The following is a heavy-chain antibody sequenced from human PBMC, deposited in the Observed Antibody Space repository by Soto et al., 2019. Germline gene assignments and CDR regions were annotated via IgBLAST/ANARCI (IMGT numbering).Heavy chain of an antibody. CDR1: GFTISDYY. CDR2: ISSVGATT. V-gene: IGHV3-11*01. CDR3: AKDQEGSGSHWLGYNYYGMDV. J-gene: IGHJ6*02. Sequence: QVQLVESGGGLVKPGGSLRLSCEASGFTISDYYMSWIRQAPGKGLEWVSYISSVGATTYYADSVKGRFSISMDNAKNSRYLQMNGRGAEDTAVYFCAKDQEGSGSHWLGYNYYGMDVWGQGTTVTVSS. D-gene: IGHD3-10*01.